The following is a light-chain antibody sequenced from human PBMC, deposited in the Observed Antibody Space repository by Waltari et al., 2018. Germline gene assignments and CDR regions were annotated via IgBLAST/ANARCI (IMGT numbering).Light chain of an antibody. CDR3: QTWGTGVQWV. Sequence: QPVLTQSPSASASLGASVKPTCTLSSAFSSYAVVWHKQQPEKGPRYLMKVNSDGTHTKGDGIPDLFSGSSSGAERYLTLSSLQSDDEADYYCQTWGTGVQWVFGGGSKVTVL. CDR1: SAFSSYA. V-gene: IGLV4-69*01. J-gene: IGLJ3*02. CDR2: VNSDGTH.